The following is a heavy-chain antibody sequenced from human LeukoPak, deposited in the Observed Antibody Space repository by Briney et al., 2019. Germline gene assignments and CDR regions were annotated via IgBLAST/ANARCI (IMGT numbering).Heavy chain of an antibody. CDR3: ARALARAYCSGGSCYSLGSSRFDP. D-gene: IGHD2-15*01. Sequence: PSETLSLTCTVSGGSISSSSYYWGWIRQPPGKGLEWIGSIYYSGSTYYNPSLKSRVTISVDTSKNQFSLKLSSVTAADTAVYYCARALARAYCSGGSCYSLGSSRFDPWGQGTLVTVSS. J-gene: IGHJ5*02. CDR2: IYYSGST. CDR1: GGSISSSSYY. V-gene: IGHV4-39*01.